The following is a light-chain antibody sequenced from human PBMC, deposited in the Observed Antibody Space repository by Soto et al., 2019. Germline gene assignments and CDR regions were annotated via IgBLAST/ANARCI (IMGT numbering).Light chain of an antibody. J-gene: IGKJ3*01. V-gene: IGKV1-39*01. CDR2: AAS. Sequence: DMQMTQSPSSLSASVGDRVTITCRASQSIRNYLNWYQQTPGKAPKLLIYAASSLQSGVPSRFSGSGSGTDFTLTINSLQPEDFATYYCQQSYSTPFTFGPGTKVDIK. CDR1: QSIRNY. CDR3: QQSYSTPFT.